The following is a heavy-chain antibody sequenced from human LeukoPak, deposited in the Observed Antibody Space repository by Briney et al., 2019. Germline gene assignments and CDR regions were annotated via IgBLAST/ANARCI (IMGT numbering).Heavy chain of an antibody. D-gene: IGHD5-18*01. J-gene: IGHJ1*01. CDR2: IPAGGDYT. Sequence: HGGSLRLSCAASGFTFSNNAMSWVRQGPGKGLEWVSSIPAGGDYTFFADPMKVRVTISRDNSKNTLFLQLNSLRAEDTAVYHCAKEMYSYGGYVLVYWGQGTRLTVSS. CDR3: AKEMYSYGGYVLVY. CDR1: GFTFSNNA. V-gene: IGHV3-23*01.